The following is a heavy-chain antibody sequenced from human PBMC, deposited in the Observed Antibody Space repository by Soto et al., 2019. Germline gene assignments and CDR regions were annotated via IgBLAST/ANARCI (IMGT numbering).Heavy chain of an antibody. Sequence: ASVKVSCKASGYSFTGYYMHWVRQAPGQGLEWMGWINPNSGGTNYAQKFQGWVTMTRDTSISTAYMELSRLRSDDTAVYYCARERGLYYYDSSGYYYVGGDWFDPWGQGTLVTVSS. CDR1: GYSFTGYY. V-gene: IGHV1-2*04. J-gene: IGHJ5*02. D-gene: IGHD3-22*01. CDR3: ARERGLYYYDSSGYYYVGGDWFDP. CDR2: INPNSGGT.